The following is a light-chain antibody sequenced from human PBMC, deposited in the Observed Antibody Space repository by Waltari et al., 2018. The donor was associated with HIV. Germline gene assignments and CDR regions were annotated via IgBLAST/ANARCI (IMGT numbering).Light chain of an antibody. CDR2: KDT. CDR3: QSADTGGTRV. CDR1: ALTKQY. Sequence: SFELTQPPSVSVSPGQTARNTCSGDALTKQYTYWYQQKQGQAPVVVIYKDTERPSGIPERFSGSSSGTTVTLTISGVQSEDEADYYCQSADTGGTRVFGPGTKVTVL. V-gene: IGLV3-25*03. J-gene: IGLJ1*01.